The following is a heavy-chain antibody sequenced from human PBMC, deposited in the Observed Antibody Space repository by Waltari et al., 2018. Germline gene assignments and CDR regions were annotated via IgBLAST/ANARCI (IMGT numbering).Heavy chain of an antibody. D-gene: IGHD2-15*01. CDR2: INHSGST. J-gene: IGHJ6*02. V-gene: IGHV4-34*01. CDR1: GGSFSGYY. CDR3: ARGISPLLHYCSGGSCYPVGYYYGMDV. Sequence: QVQLQQWGAGLLKPSETLSLTCPVYGGSFSGYYWSWIPPPPGQGLEWIGEINHSGSTNYNPSLKSRVTISVDTSKNQFSLKLSSVTAADTAVYYCARGISPLLHYCSGGSCYPVGYYYGMDVWGQGTTVTVSS.